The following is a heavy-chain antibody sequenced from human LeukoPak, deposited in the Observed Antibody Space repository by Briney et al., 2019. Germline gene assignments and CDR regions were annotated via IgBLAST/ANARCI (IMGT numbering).Heavy chain of an antibody. CDR2: IKQDGSEK. CDR3: AGVDPGDYFDY. CDR1: GFTFSSYW. Sequence: GGSLRLSCAASGFTFSSYWMSWVRQAPGKGLGWVANIKQDGSEKYYVDSVKGRFTISRDNAKNSLYLQMNSLRAEDTAVYYCAGVDPGDYFDYWGQGTLVTVSS. D-gene: IGHD4-17*01. J-gene: IGHJ4*02. V-gene: IGHV3-7*03.